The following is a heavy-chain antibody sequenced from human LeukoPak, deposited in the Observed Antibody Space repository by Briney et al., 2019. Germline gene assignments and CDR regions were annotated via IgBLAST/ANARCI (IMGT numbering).Heavy chain of an antibody. Sequence: GGSLRLSCAASGFTFSSNAMTWVRQAPEKGLECVSAITAGGDTPYYADSVRGRFTISRDNSRNTLYLQLNNLRAEDTAIYYCAKAYGTNGYYQLPIDFWGQGTLVTVSS. CDR1: GFTFSSNA. D-gene: IGHD3-22*01. V-gene: IGHV3-23*01. CDR3: AKAYGTNGYYQLPIDF. CDR2: ITAGGDTP. J-gene: IGHJ4*02.